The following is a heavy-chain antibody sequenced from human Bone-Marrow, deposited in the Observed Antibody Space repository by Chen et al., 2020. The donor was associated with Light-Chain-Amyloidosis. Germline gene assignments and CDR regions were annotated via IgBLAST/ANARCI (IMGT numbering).Heavy chain of an antibody. Sequence: QVNLVQSGADAKKPGASMKISCKASGYTLINYYIHWVRQAPGQGLEWMGAINPNDGNTTYVQKFQGRVSMTRDTSSDTVYMDVTRLTSDDTAMYFCTRTDSNYIFDYWGQGTLVTVSA. D-gene: IGHD4-4*01. V-gene: IGHV1-46*01. CDR1: GYTLINYY. CDR3: TRTDSNYIFDY. J-gene: IGHJ4*02. CDR2: INPNDGNT.